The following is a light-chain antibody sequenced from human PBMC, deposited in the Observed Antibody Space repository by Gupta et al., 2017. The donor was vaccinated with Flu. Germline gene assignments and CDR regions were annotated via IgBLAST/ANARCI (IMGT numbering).Light chain of an antibody. Sequence: NFILTQPHSLSQSPRKTVTISCTRSSGSIASNYVQWYQQRPGSAHTTVSDEDKQRPSGIPERFSGFIDSSSNYAAVTISGLKPEDEADDYCQSSDSTTPWVFGGGTKLTVL. V-gene: IGLV6-57*03. CDR3: QSSDSTTPWV. CDR2: EDK. J-gene: IGLJ3*02. CDR1: SGSIASNY.